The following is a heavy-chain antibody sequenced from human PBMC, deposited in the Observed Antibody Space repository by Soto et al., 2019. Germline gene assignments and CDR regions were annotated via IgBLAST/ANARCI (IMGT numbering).Heavy chain of an antibody. V-gene: IGHV3-72*01. J-gene: IGHJ4*02. Sequence: PGGSLRLSCAASGFTFSDHYMDWVRQAPGKGLEWVGRTRNKANSYITEYAASVKGRFTISRDESKNSLNLQMNRLKIEDTAVYYCTRDLHYYDSGGFDWNYWGQGTLVTVSS. D-gene: IGHD3-22*01. CDR2: TRNKANSYIT. CDR1: GFTFSDHY. CDR3: TRDLHYYDSGGFDWNY.